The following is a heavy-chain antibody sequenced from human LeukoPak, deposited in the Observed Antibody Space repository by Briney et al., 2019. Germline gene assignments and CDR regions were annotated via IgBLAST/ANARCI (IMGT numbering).Heavy chain of an antibody. D-gene: IGHD3-10*01. V-gene: IGHV4-30-2*01. CDR1: GGSISSGGYS. CDR3: AKGGSWFGELSY. CDR2: IYHSGST. J-gene: IGHJ4*02. Sequence: SETLSLTCAVSGGSISSGGYSWSWIRQPPGKGLEWIGYIYHSGSTYYNPSLKSRVTISVDRSKNQFSLKLSSVTAADTAVYYCAKGGSWFGELSYWGQGTLVTVSS.